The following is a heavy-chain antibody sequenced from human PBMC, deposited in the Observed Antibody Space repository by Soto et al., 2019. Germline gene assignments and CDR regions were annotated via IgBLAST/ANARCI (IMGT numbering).Heavy chain of an antibody. CDR2: ISESGST. Sequence: QVQLQQWGAGLVKPSETLSLSCAVYGQSFSGHSWAWIRQPPGKGLEWIGAISESGSTYYNPSLTSRVPISTDTSTNQFSLKLNSVTAADTAAYFCARGSGIVALPGELEDVNYDFWGQGTLVNVSS. CDR3: ARGSGIVALPGELEDVNYDF. J-gene: IGHJ4*02. D-gene: IGHD1-1*01. V-gene: IGHV4-34*01. CDR1: GQSFSGHS.